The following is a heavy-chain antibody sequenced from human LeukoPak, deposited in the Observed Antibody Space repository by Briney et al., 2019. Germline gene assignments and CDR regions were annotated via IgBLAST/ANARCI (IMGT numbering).Heavy chain of an antibody. V-gene: IGHV4-59*01. CDR2: IYSSGST. CDR1: GVSISTYY. CDR3: AREGTTHAGVDQ. D-gene: IGHD1-14*01. J-gene: IGHJ4*02. Sequence: PSETLSLTCTASGVSISTYYWSWIRQPPGKGLEWLGYIYSSGSTYYNPSLKSRVTISVDTSKKQFSLKLSSVTAADTAVYYCAREGTTHAGVDQWGQGTLVTVSS.